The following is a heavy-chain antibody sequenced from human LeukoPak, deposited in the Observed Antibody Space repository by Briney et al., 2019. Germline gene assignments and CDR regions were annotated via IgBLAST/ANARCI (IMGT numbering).Heavy chain of an antibody. D-gene: IGHD3-22*01. CDR3: ARGPDYDSSGYYSYYFDY. CDR1: GGSFSGYY. Sequence: SETLSLTCAVYGGSFSGYYWSLIRQPPGKGLEWIGEINHSGSTNYNPSLKSRVTISVDTSKNQFSLKLSSVTAADTAVYYCARGPDYDSSGYYSYYFDYWGQGTLVTVSS. V-gene: IGHV4-34*01. CDR2: INHSGST. J-gene: IGHJ4*02.